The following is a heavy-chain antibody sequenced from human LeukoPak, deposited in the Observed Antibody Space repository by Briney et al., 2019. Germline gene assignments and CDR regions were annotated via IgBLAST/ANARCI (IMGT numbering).Heavy chain of an antibody. Sequence: GESLKISCKGSGYRFTNYWIGWVRQKPGKGLEWMGIIYPGDSDTRYSPSFQGQVTISADKSISTAYLQWSSLKASDTAMYYCARHRYCSGGSCDFDIWGQGTMVTVSS. CDR1: GYRFTNYW. CDR3: ARHRYCSGGSCDFDI. D-gene: IGHD2-15*01. J-gene: IGHJ3*02. CDR2: IYPGDSDT. V-gene: IGHV5-51*01.